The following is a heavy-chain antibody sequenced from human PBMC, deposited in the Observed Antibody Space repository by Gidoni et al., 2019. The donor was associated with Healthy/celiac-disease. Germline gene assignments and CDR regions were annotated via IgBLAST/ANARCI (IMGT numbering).Heavy chain of an antibody. CDR1: GFTLDDYA. J-gene: IGHJ4*02. CDR3: AKDIDDTAMANYFDY. CDR2: ISGDGCST. Sequence: EVQLVESGGGVVQPGGSLSLSCAASGFTLDDYAMHWVRQAPGKGLEWVSLISGDGCSTYYADSVKGRFTISRDNSKNSLYLQMNSLRTEDTALYYCAKDIDDTAMANYFDYWGQGTLVTVSS. V-gene: IGHV3-43*02. D-gene: IGHD5-18*01.